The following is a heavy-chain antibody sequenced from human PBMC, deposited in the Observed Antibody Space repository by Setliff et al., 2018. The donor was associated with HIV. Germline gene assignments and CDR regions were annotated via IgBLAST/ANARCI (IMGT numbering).Heavy chain of an antibody. D-gene: IGHD1-20*01. CDR2: ISAYNGNT. J-gene: IGHJ4*02. CDR1: GYTFINYG. CDR3: ARDVDNAGTYPPDY. Sequence: ASVKVSCKASGYTFINYGISWVRQAPGQGLEWMGWISAYNGNTNYAQKFQGRVTMTTDTSTSTAYMEMRSLRSDDTAVYFCARDVDNAGTYPPDYWGQGTLVTVSS. V-gene: IGHV1-18*01.